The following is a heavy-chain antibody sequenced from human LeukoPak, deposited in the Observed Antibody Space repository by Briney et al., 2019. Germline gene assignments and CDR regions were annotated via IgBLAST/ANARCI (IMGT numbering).Heavy chain of an antibody. D-gene: IGHD4-23*01. CDR2: IYYSGST. CDR3: ARQDYGGNCDY. Sequence: PSETLSLTCTVSGGSISSYYWSWIRRPPGKGLEWIGYIYYSGSTNYNPCLKSRVTISVDTSKNQSSLKLSSVTAADTAVYYCARQDYGGNCDYWGQGTLVTVSS. CDR1: GGSISSYY. J-gene: IGHJ4*02. V-gene: IGHV4-59*01.